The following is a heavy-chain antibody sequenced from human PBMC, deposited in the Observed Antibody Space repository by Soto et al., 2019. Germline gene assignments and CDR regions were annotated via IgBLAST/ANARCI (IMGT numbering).Heavy chain of an antibody. CDR3: AKDAYRLGELCGYFET. CDR2: INWNGVNK. Sequence: PGGSLRLSCGISGFMFEDYATHWVRQAPGKGLEWVSCINWNGVNKGYAGSVLGRFTIPTNNAKKPPFLERNYRRPEAPAFNFCAKDAYRLGELCGYFETWGQGTLVTVSS. J-gene: IGHJ1*01. D-gene: IGHD3-16*01. CDR1: GFMFEDYA. V-gene: IGHV3-9*01.